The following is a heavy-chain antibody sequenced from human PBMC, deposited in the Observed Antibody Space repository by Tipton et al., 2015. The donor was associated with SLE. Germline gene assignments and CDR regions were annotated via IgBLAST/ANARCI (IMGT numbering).Heavy chain of an antibody. CDR2: IYPTGNT. CDR3: ARDKSSHSKYILDH. V-gene: IGHV4-4*07. J-gene: IGHJ4*02. D-gene: IGHD3-3*02. Sequence: TLSLTCTVSGGSLSSYYWSWIRQPAGKGLEWIGRIYPTGNTNYNPSLKSRVTMSVDTSKNQFSLKLTSVTAADTAVYYCARDKSSHSKYILDHWGQGTLVTVSP. CDR1: GGSLSSYY.